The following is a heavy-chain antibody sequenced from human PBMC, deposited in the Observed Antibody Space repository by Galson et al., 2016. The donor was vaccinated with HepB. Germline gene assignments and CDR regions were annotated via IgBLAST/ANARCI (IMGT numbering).Heavy chain of an antibody. CDR2: ISYDGSNK. D-gene: IGHD2-15*01. Sequence: SLRLSCAASEFTFSSYAIRWVRQAPGKGLEWVAVISYDGSNKYYADSVRGRFTISRDNSKNTLYLQMNSLRAEDTAVYYCARGDGNYFDYWGQGSLVTVSS. CDR1: EFTFSSYA. CDR3: ARGDGNYFDY. V-gene: IGHV3-30-3*01. J-gene: IGHJ4*02.